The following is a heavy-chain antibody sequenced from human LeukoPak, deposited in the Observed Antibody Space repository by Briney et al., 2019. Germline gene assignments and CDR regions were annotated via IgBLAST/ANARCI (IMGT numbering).Heavy chain of an antibody. V-gene: IGHV3-7*01. J-gene: IGHJ4*02. CDR2: IKQDGSEK. CDR3: ARYGFYGSGRGFDY. Sequence: GGSLRLSCAASGFTFSSYWMSWVRQAPGKGLEWVANIKQDGSEKYYVDSVKGRFTISRDNAKNSLYLQMNSLRAEDTAVYNCARYGFYGSGRGFDYWGQGTLVTVSS. D-gene: IGHD3-10*01. CDR1: GFTFSSYW.